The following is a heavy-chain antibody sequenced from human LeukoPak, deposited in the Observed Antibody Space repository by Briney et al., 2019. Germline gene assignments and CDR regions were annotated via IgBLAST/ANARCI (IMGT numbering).Heavy chain of an antibody. CDR2: IYTSGST. J-gene: IGHJ5*02. D-gene: IGHD4-11*01. Sequence: SETLSLTCIVSGGSISSYYWSWIRQPPGKGLEWIGYIYTSGSTNYNPSLKSRVTISVDTSKNQFSLKLSSVTAADTAVYYRARQETSWFDPWGQGTLVTASS. V-gene: IGHV4-4*09. CDR3: ARQETSWFDP. CDR1: GGSISSYY.